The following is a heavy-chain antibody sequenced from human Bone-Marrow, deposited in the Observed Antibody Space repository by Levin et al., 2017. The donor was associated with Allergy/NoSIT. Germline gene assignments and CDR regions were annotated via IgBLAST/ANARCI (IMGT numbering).Heavy chain of an antibody. J-gene: IGHJ3*02. V-gene: IGHV4-59*01. CDR3: ARDHLSYSRGYDAFDM. CDR1: GGSISSYY. CDR2: IHYSGST. Sequence: SETLSLTCTVSGGSISSYYWSWIRQPPGKGLEWIGYIHYSGSTDYNPSLKSRVTISVDTSKNQFSLKLSSVTAADTAVYYCARDHLSYSRGYDAFDMWGQGTMVTVSS. D-gene: IGHD6-25*01.